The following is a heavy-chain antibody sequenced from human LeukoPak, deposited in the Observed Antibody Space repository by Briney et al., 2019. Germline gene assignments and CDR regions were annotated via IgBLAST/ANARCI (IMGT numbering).Heavy chain of an antibody. Sequence: PGGSLRLFCAVSGVSFSSYAVGWVRQTPGKGLQLVSTITGSGDSTFYADSVNGRFTVSRDNSKNTLYLQMSSLRADDTALYYCAFGPHQQWLLADYWGQGTLVTVSS. D-gene: IGHD6-19*01. V-gene: IGHV3-23*01. J-gene: IGHJ4*02. CDR3: AFGPHQQWLLADY. CDR1: GVSFSSYA. CDR2: ITGSGDST.